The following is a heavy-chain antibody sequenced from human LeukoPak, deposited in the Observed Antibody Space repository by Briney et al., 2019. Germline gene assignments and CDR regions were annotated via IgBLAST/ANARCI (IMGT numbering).Heavy chain of an antibody. Sequence: GRSLRLSCAASGFTFSSYGMHWVRQAPGKGLEWVAVIWYDGSNKYYADSVKGRFTISRDNSKNTLYLQMNSLRAEDTAVYYCAREGGLPWFGEKNNWFDPWGQGTLVTVSS. J-gene: IGHJ5*02. CDR2: IWYDGSNK. CDR1: GFTFSSYG. V-gene: IGHV3-33*01. CDR3: AREGGLPWFGEKNNWFDP. D-gene: IGHD3-10*01.